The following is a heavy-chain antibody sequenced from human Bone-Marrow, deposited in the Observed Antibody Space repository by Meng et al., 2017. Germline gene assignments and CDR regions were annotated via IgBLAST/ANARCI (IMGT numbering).Heavy chain of an antibody. CDR3: ARDDDTNSRYSRFHY. CDR2: IWFNGNDK. D-gene: IGHD2/OR15-2a*01. J-gene: IGHJ4*02. CDR1: GFTFTNYG. Sequence: QVQLVESGGGVVQPGRSLRLSCAASGFTFTNYGMHWVRQAPGKGLGWVAVIWFNGNDKYYADSVKGRFAVSRDTSKNTLYLQMNSLRAEDTAVYYCARDDDTNSRYSRFHYWGQGALVTVSS. V-gene: IGHV3-33*01.